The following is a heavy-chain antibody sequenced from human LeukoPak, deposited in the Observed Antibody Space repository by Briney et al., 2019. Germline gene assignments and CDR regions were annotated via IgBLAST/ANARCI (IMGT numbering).Heavy chain of an antibody. Sequence: ASVKVSCKASGYTFTSYDFNWVRQATGQRPEWMGWMSPNSGDTGYAQKFQDRVTMTRNTSICTAYMELSSLRSDDTAVYYCARGPPNWGYDYWGPGTLVTVSS. CDR1: GYTFTSYD. CDR2: MSPNSGDT. J-gene: IGHJ4*02. CDR3: ARGPPNWGYDY. V-gene: IGHV1-8*01. D-gene: IGHD7-27*01.